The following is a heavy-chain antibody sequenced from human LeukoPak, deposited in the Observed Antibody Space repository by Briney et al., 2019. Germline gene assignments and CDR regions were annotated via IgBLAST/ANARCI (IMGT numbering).Heavy chain of an antibody. CDR3: ATLSEGGVDLFDY. Sequence: GGSLELSCAASGFTFSSYAMSWVRPAPGKGVEWVSAISGSGGSTYYADSVKGRFTISRDNSENPLYLQMNSLRAEDTAVYYCATLSEGGVDLFDYWGQGTLVTVSS. CDR2: ISGSGGST. D-gene: IGHD3-16*01. CDR1: GFTFSSYA. V-gene: IGHV3-23*01. J-gene: IGHJ4*02.